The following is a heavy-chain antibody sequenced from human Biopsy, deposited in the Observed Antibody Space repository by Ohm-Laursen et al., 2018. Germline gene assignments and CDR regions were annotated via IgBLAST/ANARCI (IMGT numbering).Heavy chain of an antibody. CDR3: ARGGGYNWNNGWFDP. D-gene: IGHD1/OR15-1a*01. Sequence: SSVKVSCKASGATVTSYAITWVRQAPGQGLEWMGGIIGIFRTAHYAQKFQGRVTITADEFMSTAYMELSSLRSEDTAVYYCARGGGYNWNNGWFDPWGQGTLVTVSS. CDR2: IIGIFRTA. V-gene: IGHV1-69*01. J-gene: IGHJ5*02. CDR1: GATVTSYA.